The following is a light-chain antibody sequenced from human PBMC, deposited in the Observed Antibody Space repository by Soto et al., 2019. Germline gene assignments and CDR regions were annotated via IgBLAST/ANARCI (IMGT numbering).Light chain of an antibody. V-gene: IGKV3-15*01. CDR3: QQYNNWPPT. CDR1: QSVSSN. CDR2: GAS. J-gene: IGKJ1*01. Sequence: EVVMTQSPATLSVSPGERATLSCRASQSVSSNLAWYQQKPGQAPRLLMSGASTRATGIPARFSGSGSGTEFTITISSLQSEDFTVYYCQQYNNWPPTFGQGTKVEIK.